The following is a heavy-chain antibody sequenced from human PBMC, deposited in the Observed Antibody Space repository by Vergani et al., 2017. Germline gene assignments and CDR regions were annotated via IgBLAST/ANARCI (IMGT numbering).Heavy chain of an antibody. V-gene: IGHV3-9*01. CDR2: ISGNSGSI. D-gene: IGHD2-15*01. J-gene: IGHJ4*02. Sequence: EVQLVESGGGLVQPGRSLRLSCAASGFTFDDYAMHWVRQAPGKGLEWVSGISGNSGSIGYADSVKGRFTISRDNAKNSLYLQMNSLRAEDTALYYCAKVGFSWELLFDYWGQGTLVTVSS. CDR3: AKVGFSWELLFDY. CDR1: GFTFDDYA.